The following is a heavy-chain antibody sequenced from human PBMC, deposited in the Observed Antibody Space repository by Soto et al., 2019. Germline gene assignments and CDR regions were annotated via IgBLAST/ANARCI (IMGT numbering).Heavy chain of an antibody. CDR3: ARDHTPYCSSWDWFDP. V-gene: IGHV3-33*01. CDR2: IWYDGSNK. CDR1: GFTFSSYG. D-gene: IGHD6-13*01. J-gene: IGHJ5*02. Sequence: QVQLVESGGGVVQPGRSLRLSCAASGFTFSSYGMHWVRQAPGKGLAWVAVIWYDGSNKYYADSVKGRFTISRDNSKNTLYLQMNSLRAEDTAVYYCARDHTPYCSSWDWFDPWGQGTLVTVSS.